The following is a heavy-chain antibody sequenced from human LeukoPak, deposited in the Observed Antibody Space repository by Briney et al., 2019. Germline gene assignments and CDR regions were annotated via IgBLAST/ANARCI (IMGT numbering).Heavy chain of an antibody. D-gene: IGHD2-2*01. CDR1: GASISSGGYS. Sequence: SETLSLTCTVSGASISSGGYSWTWIRQPARKGLECIGHIYSSGSSNYNPSLKSRATISVDTSKNQFSLKLSSVTAADTAVYYCARFFGPAAIRLRYYGMDVWGQGTTVTVSS. CDR3: ARFFGPAAIRLRYYGMDV. CDR2: IYSSGSS. V-gene: IGHV4-61*09. J-gene: IGHJ6*02.